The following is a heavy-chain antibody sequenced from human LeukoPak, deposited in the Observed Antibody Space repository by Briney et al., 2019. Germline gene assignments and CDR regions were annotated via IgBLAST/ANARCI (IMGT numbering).Heavy chain of an antibody. CDR2: MNPKSGNT. CDR3: ARALCDSSRCEYYAYMDV. Sequence: ASVKVSCKASGYTFTRYDINWVRQATGQGREWMGWMNPKSGNTGYAQKFQGRVSITRDTSISTAYMELGSLRSDDTAVYYCARALCDSSRCEYYAYMDVWGEGTTVTVSS. V-gene: IGHV1-8*03. D-gene: IGHD3-3*01. CDR1: GYTFTRYD. J-gene: IGHJ6*03.